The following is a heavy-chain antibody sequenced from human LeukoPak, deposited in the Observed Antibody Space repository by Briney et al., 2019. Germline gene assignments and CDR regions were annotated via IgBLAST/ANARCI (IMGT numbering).Heavy chain of an antibody. J-gene: IGHJ4*02. CDR1: GFTFSSYG. CDR3: AREGSGAAQWLSHDAGGFDY. CDR2: IWYDGSNK. D-gene: IGHD6-19*01. V-gene: IGHV3-33*01. Sequence: GGSLRLSCAASGFTFSSYGMHWVRQAPGKGLEWVAVIWYDGSNKYYADSVKGRFTISRDNSKNTLYLQMNSLRAEDTVVYYCAREGSGAAQWLSHDAGGFDYWGQGTLVTVSS.